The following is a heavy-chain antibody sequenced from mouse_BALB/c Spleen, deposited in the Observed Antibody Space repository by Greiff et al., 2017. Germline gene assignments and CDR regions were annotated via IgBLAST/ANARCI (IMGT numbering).Heavy chain of an antibody. CDR1: GYTFTSYY. Sequence: VKLVESGPELVKPGASVRISCKASGYTFTSYYIHWVKQRPGQGLEWIGWIYPGNVNTKYNEKFKGKATLTADKSSSTAYMQLSSLTSEDSAVYFCAREDYGSNFDYWGQGTTLTVSS. V-gene: IGHV1S56*01. CDR3: AREDYGSNFDY. CDR2: IYPGNVNT. D-gene: IGHD1-1*01. J-gene: IGHJ2*01.